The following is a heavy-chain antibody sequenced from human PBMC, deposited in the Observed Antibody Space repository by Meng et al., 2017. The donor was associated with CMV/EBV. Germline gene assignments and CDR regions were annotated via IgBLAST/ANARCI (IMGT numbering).Heavy chain of an antibody. CDR1: GYTFIGYY. CDR2: INPNSGGT. V-gene: IGHV1-2*02. D-gene: IGHD5-24*01. Sequence: ASVKVSCKASGYTFIGYYMHWVRQAPGQGLEWMGWINPNSGGTNYAQRFQGRVTMTTDTSISTAYMELSNLRSDDTAVYYCARVISRDGYNLLSYWGQGPLVPSPQ. J-gene: IGHJ4*02. CDR3: ARVISRDGYNLLSY.